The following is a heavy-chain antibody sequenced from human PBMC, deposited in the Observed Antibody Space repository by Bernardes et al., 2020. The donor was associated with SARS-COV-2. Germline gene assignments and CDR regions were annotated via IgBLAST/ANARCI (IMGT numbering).Heavy chain of an antibody. Sequence: ASVKVSCKASGYTFTNYGISWVRQAPGQGLEWMGWISAYNGNTNYAQKLQGRVTMTTDTSTSTAYMELRSLRSDDTAVYYCARDSQQQLVLAFGGNWFDPWGQGTLVTVSS. J-gene: IGHJ5*02. CDR1: GYTFTNYG. CDR2: ISAYNGNT. CDR3: ARDSQQQLVLAFGGNWFDP. D-gene: IGHD6-13*01. V-gene: IGHV1-18*01.